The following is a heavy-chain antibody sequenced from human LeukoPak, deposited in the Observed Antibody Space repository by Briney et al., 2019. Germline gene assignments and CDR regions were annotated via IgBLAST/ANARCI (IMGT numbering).Heavy chain of an antibody. Sequence: GGSLRLSCAASGFTFSSYAMSWVRQAPGKGLEWVSAISDNGDITYYTDSVKGRFTISRDNSKNTLYLQMNSLRAEDTAVYYCAKVTGGDMITYGGLDYWGQGTLVTVSS. CDR3: AKVTGGDMITYGGLDY. V-gene: IGHV3-23*01. J-gene: IGHJ4*02. CDR1: GFTFSSYA. CDR2: ISDNGDIT. D-gene: IGHD3-16*01.